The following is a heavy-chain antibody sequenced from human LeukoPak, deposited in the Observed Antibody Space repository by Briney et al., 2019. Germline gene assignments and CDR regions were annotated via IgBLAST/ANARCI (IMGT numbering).Heavy chain of an antibody. CDR1: GFTVSGTY. Sequence: PGGSLRLSCEASGFTVSGTYMTWVRRAPGKGLEWVSVIYSGGSTYYAGSVKGRFIISRDNSKNTLYLHMNSLRAEDTAVYYCARALNWKEYYFDFWGQGALVTVSS. J-gene: IGHJ4*02. CDR3: ARALNWKEYYFDF. D-gene: IGHD1-20*01. V-gene: IGHV3-66*01. CDR2: IYSGGST.